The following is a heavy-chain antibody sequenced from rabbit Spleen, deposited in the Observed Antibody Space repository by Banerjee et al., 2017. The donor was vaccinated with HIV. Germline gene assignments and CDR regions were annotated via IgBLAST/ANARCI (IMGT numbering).Heavy chain of an antibody. CDR1: GFSFSGDSY. D-gene: IGHD1-1*01. J-gene: IGHJ4*01. CDR2: INAITGKA. CDR3: ARDLVAVIGWNFNL. V-gene: IGHV1S40*01. Sequence: QSLEESGGDLVKPGASLTLTCTASGFSFSGDSYMCWVRQAPGKGLEWIACINAITGKAVYASWAKGRFTFSKTSSTTVTLQMTSLTAADTATYFCARDLVAVIGWNFNLWGPGTLVTVS.